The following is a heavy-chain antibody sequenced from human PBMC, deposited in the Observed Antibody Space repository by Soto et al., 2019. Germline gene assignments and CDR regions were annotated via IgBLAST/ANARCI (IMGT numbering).Heavy chain of an antibody. CDR2: ISYDGSNK. J-gene: IGHJ4*02. CDR3: AGSYGLWFGELLAGLDY. Sequence: QVQLVESGGGVVQPGRSLRLSCAASGFTFSSYAMHWVRQAPGKGLEWVAVISYDGSNKYYADSVKGRFTISRDNSKNTLYLQMNSLRAEDTAVYYCAGSYGLWFGELLAGLDYWGQGTLVTVSS. CDR1: GFTFSSYA. D-gene: IGHD3-10*01. V-gene: IGHV3-30-3*01.